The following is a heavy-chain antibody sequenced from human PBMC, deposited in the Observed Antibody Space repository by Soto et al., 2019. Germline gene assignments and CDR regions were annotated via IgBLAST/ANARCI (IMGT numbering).Heavy chain of an antibody. Sequence: GGSLRLSCAASGFTFSSYWMSWVRQAPGKGLEWVANINQDGREKYVDSVKGRFAISRDNAKKSLYLQMNSLRAEDTAVYYCARESYDSSGSFPQDQWGQGTPVTVSS. J-gene: IGHJ4*02. D-gene: IGHD3-22*01. CDR2: INQDGREK. V-gene: IGHV3-7*01. CDR1: GFTFSSYW. CDR3: ARESYDSSGSFPQDQ.